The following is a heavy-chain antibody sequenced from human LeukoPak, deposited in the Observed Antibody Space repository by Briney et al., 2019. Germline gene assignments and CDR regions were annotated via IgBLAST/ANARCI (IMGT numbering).Heavy chain of an antibody. Sequence: PSQTLSLTCTVSGGSISSGDYYWSWIRQPPGKGLEWIGYIYYSGSTYYNPSLKGRVTISVDTSKNQFSLKLSSVTAADTAVYHCARVGVGGYDWEYYFDYWGQGTLVTVSS. J-gene: IGHJ4*02. D-gene: IGHD5-12*01. CDR1: GGSISSGDYY. CDR2: IYYSGST. CDR3: ARVGVGGYDWEYYFDY. V-gene: IGHV4-30-4*08.